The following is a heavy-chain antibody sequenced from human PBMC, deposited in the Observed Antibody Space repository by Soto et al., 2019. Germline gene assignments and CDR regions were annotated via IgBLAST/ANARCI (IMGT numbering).Heavy chain of an antibody. Sequence: QVQLVESGGGVAQPGRSLRLSCAASGFTFSNYAMHWVRQAPGRGLQWVAVISHDESNKFHADSVKGRFTISRDNSKNTLYLQMNSLRADDTAVYYCARDRSRVGAEYSPDYWGQGTLVTVSS. CDR3: ARDRSRVGAEYSPDY. D-gene: IGHD1-26*01. CDR1: GFTFSNYA. V-gene: IGHV3-30-3*01. CDR2: ISHDESNK. J-gene: IGHJ4*02.